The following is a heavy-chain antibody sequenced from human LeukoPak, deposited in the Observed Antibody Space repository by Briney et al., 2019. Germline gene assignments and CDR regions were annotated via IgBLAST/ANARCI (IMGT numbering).Heavy chain of an antibody. CDR3: ANSVINAFDI. V-gene: IGHV4-59*01. J-gene: IGHJ3*02. CDR2: IYYSGST. CDR1: GGSISNYY. Sequence: SETLSLTCTVSGGSISNYYWNWIRQPPGKGLEWIGYIYYSGSTNYNPSLKSRVTISVDTSKNQFSLKLSSVTAADTAVYYCANSVINAFDIWGQGTVVTVSS.